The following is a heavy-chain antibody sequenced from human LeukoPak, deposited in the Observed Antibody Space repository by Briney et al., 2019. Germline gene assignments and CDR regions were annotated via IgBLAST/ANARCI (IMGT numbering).Heavy chain of an antibody. Sequence: GGSLRLSCAASGFIFSSYSMNWVHQAPGKGLEWVSSISSTSRYIYYADSVKGRFTISRDNAKSTVYLQMNSLRTDDTAVYYCARDGMTYGRHFDYWGQGILVTVSS. CDR3: ARDGMTYGRHFDY. CDR1: GFIFSSYS. V-gene: IGHV3-21*01. D-gene: IGHD3-10*01. CDR2: ISSTSRYI. J-gene: IGHJ4*02.